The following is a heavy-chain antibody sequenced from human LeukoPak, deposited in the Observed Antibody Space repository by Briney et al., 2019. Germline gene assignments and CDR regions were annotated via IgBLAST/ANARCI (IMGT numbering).Heavy chain of an antibody. CDR3: AREEWRNYYMDV. V-gene: IGHV3-21*01. CDR1: GFTFSSYS. J-gene: IGHJ6*03. CDR2: ISSSSSYI. Sequence: GGSLRLSCAASGFTFSSYSMNWVRQAPGKGLEWVSSISSSSSYIYYADSVKGRFTISRDNAKNSLYLQMNSLRAEDTAVYYCAREEWRNYYMDVWGKGTTVTIS. D-gene: IGHD3-3*01.